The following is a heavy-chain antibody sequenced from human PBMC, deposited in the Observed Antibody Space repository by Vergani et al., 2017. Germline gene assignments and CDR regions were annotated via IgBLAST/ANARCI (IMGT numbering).Heavy chain of an antibody. J-gene: IGHJ4*02. CDR3: ARVVFDAAAGTAYFDY. V-gene: IGHV1-8*01. Sequence: QVQLVQSGAEVKKPGASVKVSCKASGYTFTSYDINWVRQATGQGLEWMGWMNHNSGNTGYAQKFQGRVTMTRNTSISTAYMELISLRSEDTAVYYCARVVFDAAAGTAYFDYWGQGTLVTVSS. CDR2: MNHNSGNT. D-gene: IGHD6-13*01. CDR1: GYTFTSYD.